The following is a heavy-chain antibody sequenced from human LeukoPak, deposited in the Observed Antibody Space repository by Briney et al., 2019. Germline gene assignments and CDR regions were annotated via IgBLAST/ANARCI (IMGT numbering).Heavy chain of an antibody. J-gene: IGHJ3*02. V-gene: IGHV3-21*03. Sequence: PGGSLRLSCAASGFTFSSSAMGWVRQAPGKGLEWVSSISSSSSYIYYADSVKGRFTISRDNAKNSLYLQMNSLRAEDTAVYYCARAAAVAFDIWGQGTMVTVSS. D-gene: IGHD6-13*01. CDR3: ARAAAVAFDI. CDR1: GFTFSSSA. CDR2: ISSSSSYI.